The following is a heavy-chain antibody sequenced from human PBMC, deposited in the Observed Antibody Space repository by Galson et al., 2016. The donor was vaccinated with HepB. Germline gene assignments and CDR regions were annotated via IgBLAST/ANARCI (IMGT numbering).Heavy chain of an antibody. CDR1: GYTFTNYY. CDR3: ARALTTGDWFDP. Sequence: SVKVSCKASGYTFTNYYIHWVRQAPGQGLEWMGVINPSGGGTGDAQKFQDRVTMTRDTSTSTVYMELSSLTSEDTAEYYCARALTTGDWFDPWGQGTLVTGSS. J-gene: IGHJ5*02. D-gene: IGHD1-14*01. V-gene: IGHV1-46*01. CDR2: INPSGGGT.